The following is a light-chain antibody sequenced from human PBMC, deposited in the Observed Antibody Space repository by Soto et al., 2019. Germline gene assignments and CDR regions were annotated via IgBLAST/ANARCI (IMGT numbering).Light chain of an antibody. CDR3: QQCYNSPWT. Sequence: DIQMTQSPSSLSASVGDGVTITCRASQSISSYLNWYQQKPGKAPKLLIYGASSLKSGVPSRFSGGGSETEFTLTISSLQPADFATYFCQQCYNSPWTFGQGTKVEIK. V-gene: IGKV1-39*01. CDR1: QSISSY. CDR2: GAS. J-gene: IGKJ1*01.